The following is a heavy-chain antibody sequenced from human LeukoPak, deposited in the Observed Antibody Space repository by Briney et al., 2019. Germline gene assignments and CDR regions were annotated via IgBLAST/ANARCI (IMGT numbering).Heavy chain of an antibody. Sequence: SETLSLTCTVSGGSVSSGSYYWRWIRQPPGKGLEWIGYIYYSGSTNYNPSLKSRVTISVDTSKNQFSLKLSSVTAADTAVYYCARGLPYYDILTGYYNNWFDPWGQGTLVTVSS. CDR2: IYYSGST. J-gene: IGHJ5*02. CDR3: ARGLPYYDILTGYYNNWFDP. CDR1: GGSVSSGSYY. D-gene: IGHD3-9*01. V-gene: IGHV4-61*01.